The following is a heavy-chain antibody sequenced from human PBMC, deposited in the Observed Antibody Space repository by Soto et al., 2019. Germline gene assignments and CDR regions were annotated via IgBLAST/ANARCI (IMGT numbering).Heavy chain of an antibody. CDR2: ISYDGSNK. CDR3: ARDMRDLRFLEWSYYFDY. CDR1: GFTFSNYA. D-gene: IGHD3-3*01. J-gene: IGHJ4*02. V-gene: IGHV3-30-3*01. Sequence: QVQLVESGGGVVQPGRSLRLSCAPSGFTFSNYAMHWVRQAPGKGLEWVAVISYDGSNKYYADSVKGRFTISRDNSKNPLYQKMNSLRAEDTAVYYGARDMRDLRFLEWSYYFDYWGQGTLVTVSS.